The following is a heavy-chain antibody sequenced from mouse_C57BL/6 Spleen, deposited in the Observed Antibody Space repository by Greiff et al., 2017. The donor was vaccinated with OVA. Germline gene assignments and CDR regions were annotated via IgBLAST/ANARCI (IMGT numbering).Heavy chain of an antibody. J-gene: IGHJ4*01. Sequence: QVHVKQSGTELVKPGASVKLSCKASGYTFTSYWLHWVKQRPGQGLEWIGNINPSNGGTNYNETFKSKATLTVDKSSSTAYMQLSSRTSEYSAFYYCARGGIYYGNLRYAMDYWGQGTSVTVSS. CDR1: GYTFTSYW. CDR3: ARGGIYYGNLRYAMDY. CDR2: INPSNGGT. D-gene: IGHD2-1*01. V-gene: IGHV1-53*01.